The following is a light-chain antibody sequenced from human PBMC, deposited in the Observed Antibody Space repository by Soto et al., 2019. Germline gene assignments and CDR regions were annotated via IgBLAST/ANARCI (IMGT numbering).Light chain of an antibody. CDR3: QQYGSSPRT. CDR1: QSVTSNF. CDR2: GAS. J-gene: IGKJ2*01. V-gene: IGKV3-20*01. Sequence: EIVLTQSPGTLSLSPGERATLSCRASQSVTSNFLAWYQQKPGRTPRLFIYGASSRTTGVPDRFSGSGSGTDFTLTISRLEPEDFAVYYCQQYGSSPRTFDQGTKLEIK.